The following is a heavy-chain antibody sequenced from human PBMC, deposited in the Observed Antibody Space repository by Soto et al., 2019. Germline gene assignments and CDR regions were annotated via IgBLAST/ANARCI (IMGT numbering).Heavy chain of an antibody. CDR2: IYPGDSDT. D-gene: IGHD2-15*01. CDR1: GYSFTSYW. J-gene: IGHJ6*02. V-gene: IGHV5-51*01. CDR3: AREGPVVVVAATKGIYYYYGMDV. Sequence: GESLKISCKGSGYSFTSYWIGWVRQMPGKGLEWMGIIYPGDSDTRYSPSFQGQVTISADKSISTAYLQWSSLKASDTAMYYCAREGPVVVVAATKGIYYYYGMDVWGQGTTVTRLL.